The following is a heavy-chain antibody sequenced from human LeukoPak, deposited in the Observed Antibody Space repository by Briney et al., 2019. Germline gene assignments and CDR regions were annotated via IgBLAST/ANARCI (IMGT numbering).Heavy chain of an antibody. J-gene: IGHJ6*02. V-gene: IGHV3-49*04. D-gene: IGHD5-18*01. Sequence: PGWSLRLSCKTSGFNFGDHAMTWVRQAPGKGLEWVGFIRSKAYRGTTEYAASVKGRFTISRDDSKSVVYLQMNSLKSEDTAVYYCSRGPIQLWVHNGVDVWGQGTTVTVSS. CDR3: SRGPIQLWVHNGVDV. CDR1: GFNFGDHA. CDR2: IRSKAYRGTT.